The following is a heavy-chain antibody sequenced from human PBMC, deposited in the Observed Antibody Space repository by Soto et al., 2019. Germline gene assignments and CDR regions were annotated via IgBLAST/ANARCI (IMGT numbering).Heavy chain of an antibody. J-gene: IGHJ4*02. CDR1: GGSFSGYH. CDR3: TRGYGEQWPTSDY. CDR2: VHHNGGT. V-gene: IGHV4-34*01. D-gene: IGHD6-19*01. Sequence: QVQLQQWGAGLLKPSETLSLTCAVYGGSFSGYHYTWIRQPPGKGLEWIGEVHHNGGTNYNPSLASRVTISVDASKNQFSLRFSAATAADTAVYYCTRGYGEQWPTSDYWGQGTLVTVSS.